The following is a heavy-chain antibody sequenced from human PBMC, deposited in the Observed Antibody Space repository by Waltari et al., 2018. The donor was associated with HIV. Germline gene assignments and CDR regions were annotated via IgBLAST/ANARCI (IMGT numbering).Heavy chain of an antibody. J-gene: IGHJ3*01. D-gene: IGHD6-13*01. CDR1: GFRVSDYG. CDR3: ARVPFASSWSAVSFDV. V-gene: IGHV3-33*01. CDR2: IWYDGSKK. Sequence: VQLEESGGGVVQPGRSRRLSCAASGFRVSDYGMHWVRQAPGKGLQWVAVIWYDGSKKEYSDSVKGRFTISKDNSKNTLFLQMNSLRVDDTAVYFCARVPFASSWSAVSFDVWGPGTRITVSS.